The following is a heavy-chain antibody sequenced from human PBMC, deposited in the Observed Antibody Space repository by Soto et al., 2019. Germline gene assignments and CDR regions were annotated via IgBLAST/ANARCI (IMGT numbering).Heavy chain of an antibody. CDR2: ISAYNGNT. CDR1: GYTFTSYG. Sequence: QVQLVQSGVEVEKPGASVKVSCKASGYTFTSYGVSWVRQAPGQGLEWMGWISAYNGNTNYAQKFQGRVTMTTDTSGSTAYMELRSLRPDATAVYYCARDGPTVTTGGPDYWGQGALVTVSS. J-gene: IGHJ4*02. CDR3: ARDGPTVTTGGPDY. V-gene: IGHV1-18*01. D-gene: IGHD4-17*01.